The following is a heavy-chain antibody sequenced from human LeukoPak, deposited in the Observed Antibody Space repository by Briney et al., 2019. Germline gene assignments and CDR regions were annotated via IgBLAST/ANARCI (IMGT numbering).Heavy chain of an antibody. CDR3: ARDPPLYYSGYEFHYFDY. V-gene: IGHV1-46*01. CDR2: INPSGGST. D-gene: IGHD5-12*01. CDR1: GYTFTSYY. Sequence: ASMKVSCKASGYTFTSYYMHWVRQAPGQGLEWMGIINPSGGSTSYAQKFQGRVTMTRDTSTSTVYMELSSLRSEDTAVYYCARDPPLYYSGYEFHYFDYWGQGTLVTVSS. J-gene: IGHJ4*02.